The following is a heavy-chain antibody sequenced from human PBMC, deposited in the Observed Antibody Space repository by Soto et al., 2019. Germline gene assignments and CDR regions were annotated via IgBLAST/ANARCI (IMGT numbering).Heavy chain of an antibody. CDR1: GFTFSSYA. Sequence: EVQLLESGGGLVQPGGSLRLSCAASGFTFSSYAMSWVRQAPGKGLEWVSAISGSGGSTYYAASVKGRCTIARDHSDDTLQLQINTLRAEDTAVCCCASDEAEWELPFDCWGQGTLVTVSS. J-gene: IGHJ4*02. V-gene: IGHV3-23*01. CDR2: ISGSGGST. CDR3: ASDEAEWELPFDC. D-gene: IGHD1-26*01.